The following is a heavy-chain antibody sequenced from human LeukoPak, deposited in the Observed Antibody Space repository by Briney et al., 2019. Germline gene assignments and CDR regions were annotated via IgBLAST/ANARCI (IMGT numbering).Heavy chain of an antibody. J-gene: IGHJ4*02. V-gene: IGHV4-34*01. D-gene: IGHD6-13*01. CDR1: GASFRNYY. CDR3: ARSGTYQYSSTSDY. Sequence: PSETLSLTCAVYGASFRNYYWSWIRQTPGKGLEWIGEIDHSGTTNYNPSLKGRVTISLDTSKNQFSLKVTSVTAADTAVYYCARSGTYQYSSTSDYWGQGTLVTVSS. CDR2: IDHSGTT.